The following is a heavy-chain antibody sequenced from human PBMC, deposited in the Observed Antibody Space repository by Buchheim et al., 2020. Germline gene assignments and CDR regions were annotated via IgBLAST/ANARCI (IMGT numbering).Heavy chain of an antibody. CDR1: GFPFSSYE. V-gene: IGHV3-30*18. Sequence: QVQLVESGGGVVQPGRSLRLSCAASGFPFSSYEMHWVRQAPGKGLEWVALISMDGSRQDYADSVKGRFTISRDNSKNTLSLQLNSLRPDDTATYYCAKDKPSASFDYWGQGTL. CDR3: AKDKPSASFDY. J-gene: IGHJ4*02. CDR2: ISMDGSRQ.